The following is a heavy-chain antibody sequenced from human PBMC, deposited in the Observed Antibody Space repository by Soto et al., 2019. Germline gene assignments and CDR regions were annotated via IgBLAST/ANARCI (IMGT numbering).Heavy chain of an antibody. V-gene: IGHV1-69*13. J-gene: IGHJ6*02. CDR1: GGTFRSYS. CDR2: IIPIFGTA. CDR3: ARITYGSGSNPYYYGMDV. Sequence: SVQVCCKASGGTFRSYSISWVRQAPGQGLEWMGGIIPIFGTANYAQRFQGRVTITADESTSTAYMELSSLRSEDTAVYYCARITYGSGSNPYYYGMDVWGQGTTVTVSS. D-gene: IGHD3-10*01.